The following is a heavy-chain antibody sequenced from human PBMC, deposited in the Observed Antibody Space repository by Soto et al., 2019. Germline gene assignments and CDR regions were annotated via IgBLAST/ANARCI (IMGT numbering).Heavy chain of an antibody. D-gene: IGHD3-22*01. J-gene: IGHJ6*02. CDR2: ISSSSSYI. CDR1: GFTFSSYS. CDR3: ARCPTYYYDSTTVYGMDV. Sequence: EVQLVESGGGLVKPGGSLRLSCAASGFTFSSYSMNWVRQAPGKGLEWVSSISSSSSYIYYADSVKGRFTISRDNAKNSLYLQMNSLRAEDTAVYYCARCPTYYYDSTTVYGMDVWGQGPTVTVSS. V-gene: IGHV3-21*01.